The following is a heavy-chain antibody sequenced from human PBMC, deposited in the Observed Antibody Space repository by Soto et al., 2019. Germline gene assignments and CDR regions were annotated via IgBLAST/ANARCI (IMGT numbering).Heavy chain of an antibody. CDR3: ARLTYYDFWSGFGIRDYYYYMDV. J-gene: IGHJ6*03. CDR2: IYPGDSDT. V-gene: IGHV5-51*01. Sequence: PGESLKISCKGSGYSFTSYWIGWVRQMPGKGLEWMGIIYPGDSDTRYSPSFQGQVTISADKSISTAYLQWSSLKASDTAMYYCARLTYYDFWSGFGIRDYYYYMDVWGKGTTVTVSS. CDR1: GYSFTSYW. D-gene: IGHD3-3*01.